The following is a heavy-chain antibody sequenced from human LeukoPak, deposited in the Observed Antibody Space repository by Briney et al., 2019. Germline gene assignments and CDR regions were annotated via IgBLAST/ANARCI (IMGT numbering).Heavy chain of an antibody. D-gene: IGHD6-13*01. CDR1: GFTFSSYS. CDR2: ISSSSSII. V-gene: IGHV3-48*04. J-gene: IGHJ4*02. CDR3: ARLAAAGFDY. Sequence: GGSLRLSCAASGFTFSSYSMNWVRQAPGKGLEWVSYISSSSSIIYYADSVKGRFTISRDNAKNSLYLQMNSLRAEDTAVYYCARLAAAGFDYRGQGTLVTVSS.